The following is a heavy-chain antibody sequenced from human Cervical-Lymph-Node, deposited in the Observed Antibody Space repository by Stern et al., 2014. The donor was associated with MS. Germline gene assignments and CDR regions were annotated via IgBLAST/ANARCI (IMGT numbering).Heavy chain of an antibody. J-gene: IGHJ4*02. V-gene: IGHV1-3*01. Sequence: QVQLGQSGAEVKKPGASVKVSCKASGYTFTSYAMHWVRQAPGQRLERMGWINAGNGNTKYSQKFQGRVTITRDTSASTAYMELSSLRSEDTAVYYCARAAAGYYFDYWGQGTLVTVSS. CDR2: INAGNGNT. D-gene: IGHD6-13*01. CDR1: GYTFTSYA. CDR3: ARAAAGYYFDY.